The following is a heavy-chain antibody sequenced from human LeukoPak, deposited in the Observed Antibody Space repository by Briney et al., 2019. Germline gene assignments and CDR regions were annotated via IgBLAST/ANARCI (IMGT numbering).Heavy chain of an antibody. D-gene: IGHD3-22*01. CDR1: GGSISSYY. J-gene: IGHJ4*02. Sequence: SETLSLTCTVSGGSISSYYWSWIRQPAGKELEWIGSIYHSGSTNYNPSLKSRVTISVDTSKNQFSLKLSSVTAADTAVYYCARHFSSGYFENFDYWGQGTLVTVSS. CDR3: ARHFSSGYFENFDY. V-gene: IGHV4-59*08. CDR2: IYHSGST.